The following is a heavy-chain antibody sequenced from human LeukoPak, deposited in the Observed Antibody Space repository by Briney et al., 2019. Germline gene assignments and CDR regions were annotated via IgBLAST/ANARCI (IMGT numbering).Heavy chain of an antibody. CDR3: ASGIAVAGLDY. CDR1: GGSISSYY. D-gene: IGHD6-19*01. CDR2: IYYSGST. Sequence: PSETLSLTCTVSGGSISSYYWSWIRQPPGKGREWIGDIYYSGSTNYNPSLRSRVIISVDTSKNHFSLRLSSVTAADTAVYYCASGIAVAGLDYWGQGTLVTVSS. J-gene: IGHJ4*02. V-gene: IGHV4-59*01.